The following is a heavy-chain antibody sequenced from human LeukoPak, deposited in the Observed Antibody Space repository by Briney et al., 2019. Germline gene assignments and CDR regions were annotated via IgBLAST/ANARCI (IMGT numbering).Heavy chain of an antibody. CDR1: GSSFSSYA. V-gene: IGHV3-30-3*01. J-gene: IGHJ4*02. D-gene: IGHD1-26*01. Sequence: GGSLRLSCADSGSSFSSYAMHWVRQAPGTGLEWVAVISSDGSRTYYADSVKGRFTISRDNSKNMLYLQMNSLRAEDTAVYYCARDKGVGGTVGAIDYWGQGTLVTVSS. CDR3: ARDKGVGGTVGAIDY. CDR2: ISSDGSRT.